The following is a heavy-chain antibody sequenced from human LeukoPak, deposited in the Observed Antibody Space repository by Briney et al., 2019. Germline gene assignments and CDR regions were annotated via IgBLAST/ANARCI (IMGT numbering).Heavy chain of an antibody. CDR3: TRDRADYYDSSGYRAGLDY. D-gene: IGHD3-22*01. CDR2: IRSKAYGGTT. J-gene: IGHJ4*02. V-gene: IGHV3-49*04. Sequence: GGSLRLSCAASGFIFSNAWMSWVRQAPGKGLEWVGFIRSKAYGGTTEYAASVKGRFTISRDDSKSIAYLQMNSLKTEDTAVYYCTRDRADYYDSSGYRAGLDYWGQGTLVTVSS. CDR1: GFIFSNAW.